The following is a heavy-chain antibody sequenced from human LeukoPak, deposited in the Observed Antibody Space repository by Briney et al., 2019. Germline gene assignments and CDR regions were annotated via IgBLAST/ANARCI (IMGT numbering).Heavy chain of an antibody. CDR3: ARAIRITMVRGVIVDPAYYYYYMDV. CDR1: GYTFTSYG. V-gene: IGHV1-18*01. CDR2: ISAYNGNT. J-gene: IGHJ6*03. Sequence: GASVKVSCKASGYTFTSYGISWVRQAPGQGLEWMGWISAYNGNTNYAQKLQGRVTMTTDTSTSTAYMELSSLRSEDTAVYYCARAIRITMVRGVIVDPAYYYYYMDVWGKGTTVTISS. D-gene: IGHD3-10*01.